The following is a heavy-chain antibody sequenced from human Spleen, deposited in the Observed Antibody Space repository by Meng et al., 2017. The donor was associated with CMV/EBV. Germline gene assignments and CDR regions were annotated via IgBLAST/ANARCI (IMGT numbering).Heavy chain of an antibody. CDR3: ARYPTTGRYYYYNGLDV. CDR2: ISDSTPT. J-gene: IGHJ6*02. D-gene: IGHD1-14*01. CDR1: GFTFSSYA. Sequence: GESLKISCAASGFTFSSYAMSWVRQAPGKGLEWVSAISDSTPTHYSGSVKGRFTISRDSSTNTLYLQMTGLRVEDTALYYCARYPTTGRYYYYNGLDVWGQGTTVTVS. V-gene: IGHV3-23*01.